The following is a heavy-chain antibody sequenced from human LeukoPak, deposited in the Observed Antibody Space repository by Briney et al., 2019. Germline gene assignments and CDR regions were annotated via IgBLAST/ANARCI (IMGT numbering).Heavy chain of an antibody. CDR2: VFHSGST. CDR1: GDSISTNEW. D-gene: IGHD6-19*01. J-gene: IGHJ4*02. Sequence: PSGNLSLTCSVSGDSISTNEWWSWVRQPPGKGLEWIGEVFHSGSTNYNPSLKSRVTISIDKSKNQFSLEVTSVTAADTAIYYCARDLAVAGTNYFDFWGQGVLVTVSS. CDR3: ARDLAVAGTNYFDF. V-gene: IGHV4-4*02.